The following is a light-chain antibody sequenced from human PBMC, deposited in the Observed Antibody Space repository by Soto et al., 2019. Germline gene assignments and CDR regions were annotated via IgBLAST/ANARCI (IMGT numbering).Light chain of an antibody. CDR3: QQYKRSWT. CDR1: QSVDTW. J-gene: IGKJ1*01. V-gene: IGKV1-5*03. Sequence: DIQMTQSPSTLSASVGDRVTITCRASQSVDTWLAWYQQKPGKAPKVLISKVSNLESGVPSRFSGSGYGTEFALTISSLPPDDFAAYYCQQYKRSWTFGQGTKVDIK. CDR2: KVS.